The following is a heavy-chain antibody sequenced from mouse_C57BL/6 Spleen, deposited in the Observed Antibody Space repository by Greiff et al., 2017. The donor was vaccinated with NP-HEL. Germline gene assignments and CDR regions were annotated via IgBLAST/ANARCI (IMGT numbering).Heavy chain of an antibody. D-gene: IGHD2-4*01. J-gene: IGHJ4*01. CDR3: ARQNYDDDYYAMDY. V-gene: IGHV1-64*01. CDR1: GYTFTSYW. Sequence: QVQLQQPGAELVKPGASVKLSCKASGYTFTSYWMHWVKQRPGQGLEWIGMIHPNSGSTNYNEKFKSKATLTVDKSSSTAYMQLSSLTSEDSAVYYGARQNYDDDYYAMDYWGQGTSVTVSS. CDR2: IHPNSGST.